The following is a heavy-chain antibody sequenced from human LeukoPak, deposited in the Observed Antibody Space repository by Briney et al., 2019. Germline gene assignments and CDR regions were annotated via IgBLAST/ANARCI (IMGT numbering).Heavy chain of an antibody. CDR2: INSNGDDT. CDR3: ARSRWPEDL. J-gene: IGHJ5*02. Sequence: GGSLRLSCAASGFTFSHYSMHWVRQAPGKGLEYVSAINSNGDDTYYANSVKGRFTISIDNANNSVYLQMNSLRTEDTAIYYCARSRWPEDLWGRGTLVTVSS. V-gene: IGHV3-64*01. D-gene: IGHD4-23*01. CDR1: GFTFSHYS.